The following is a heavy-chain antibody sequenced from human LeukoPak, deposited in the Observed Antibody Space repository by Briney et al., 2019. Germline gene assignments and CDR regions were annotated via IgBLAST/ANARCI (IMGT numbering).Heavy chain of an antibody. CDR1: GFTFSSYA. Sequence: PGGSLRLSCAASGFTFSSYAMHWVRQAPGKGLEWVAVISYDGSNKYYADSVKGRFTISRDNSKNTLYLQMNSLRAEDTAVYYCARALAAAGSYWGQGTLVTVSS. V-gene: IGHV3-30-3*01. D-gene: IGHD6-25*01. J-gene: IGHJ4*02. CDR2: ISYDGSNK. CDR3: ARALAAAGSY.